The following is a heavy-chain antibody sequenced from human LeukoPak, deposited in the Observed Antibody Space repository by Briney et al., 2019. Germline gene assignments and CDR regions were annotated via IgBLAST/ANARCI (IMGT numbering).Heavy chain of an antibody. CDR1: GFTFSSYN. V-gene: IGHV3-48*01. Sequence: GSLRLSCVVSGFTFSSYNMNWVRRAPGKGLEWVSYIGSSISTRYYADSVKGRFTISRDNGRHSLYLQMNSLRAEDTAVYYCAREGSDFWSGYSKGYFDYWGQGTLVTVSS. CDR2: IGSSISTR. D-gene: IGHD3-3*01. J-gene: IGHJ4*02. CDR3: AREGSDFWSGYSKGYFDY.